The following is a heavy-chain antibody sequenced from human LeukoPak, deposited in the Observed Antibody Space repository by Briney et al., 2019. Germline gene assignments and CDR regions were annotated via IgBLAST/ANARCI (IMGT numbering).Heavy chain of an antibody. D-gene: IGHD5-18*01. CDR2: INHSGST. V-gene: IGHV4-34*01. CDR1: GGSFSGYY. Sequence: PSETLSLTCAVYGGSFSGYYWSWIRQPPGKGLEWIGEINHSGSTNYNPSLKSRVTISVDTSKNQFSLKLSSVTAADTAVYYCARERGRGYSYGSWGQGTLVTVSS. J-gene: IGHJ4*02. CDR3: ARERGRGYSYGS.